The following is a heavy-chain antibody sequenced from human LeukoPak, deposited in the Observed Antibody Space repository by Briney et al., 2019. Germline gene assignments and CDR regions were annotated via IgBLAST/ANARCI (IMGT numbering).Heavy chain of an antibody. D-gene: IGHD6-13*01. V-gene: IGHV1-2*02. CDR1: GYTFTCYY. CDR2: INPNSGGT. J-gene: IGHJ4*02. CDR3: ARGGRYSSSWYNY. Sequence: ASVKVSCKASGYTFTCYYMHWVRQAPGQGLEWMGWINPNSGGTNYVQKFQGRVTMTRDTSISTAYMELSRLRSDDTAVYYCARGGRYSSSWYNYWGQGNLVTVSS.